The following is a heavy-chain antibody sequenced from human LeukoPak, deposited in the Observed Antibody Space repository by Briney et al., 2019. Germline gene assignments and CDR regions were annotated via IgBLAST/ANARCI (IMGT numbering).Heavy chain of an antibody. Sequence: SVKVSCKASGGTFSSYAISWVRQAPGQGLEWMGRIIPILDIANYAQKFQGRVTITADKSTSTAYMELSSLRSEDTAVYYCASGAVTTFGSWFDPWGQGTLVTVSS. D-gene: IGHD3-16*01. CDR3: ASGAVTTFGSWFDP. V-gene: IGHV1-69*04. CDR2: IIPILDIA. J-gene: IGHJ5*02. CDR1: GGTFSSYA.